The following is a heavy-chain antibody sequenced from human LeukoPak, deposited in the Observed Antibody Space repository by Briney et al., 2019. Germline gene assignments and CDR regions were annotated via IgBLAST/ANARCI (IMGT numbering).Heavy chain of an antibody. J-gene: IGHJ5*02. CDR1: GGSISSYY. D-gene: IGHD3-16*01. CDR3: AKAVCRGHPHPWFDP. Sequence: SETLFLTCTVSGGSISSYYWSWIRQPAGKGLEWIGPIYTSGSTNYNPPLKSRVTMSVDTSKNQFSLKLSSVTAADTAVYYCAKAVCRGHPHPWFDPWGQGTLVTVSS. V-gene: IGHV4-4*07. CDR2: IYTSGST.